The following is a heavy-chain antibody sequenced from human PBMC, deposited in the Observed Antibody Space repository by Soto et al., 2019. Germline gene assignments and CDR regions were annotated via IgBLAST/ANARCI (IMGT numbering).Heavy chain of an antibody. CDR3: TTGSNEGY. Sequence: EVQLLESGGGLVKPGGSLRLSCAASGFSFSSAWMNWVRQAPGKGLEWVGRIRTKPEGETTDYPAPVKGRFTISRDDSKTTLYLQMTSLKIEDTAEYYCTTGSNEGYWGQGTLVTVSS. CDR2: IRTKPEGETT. D-gene: IGHD1-1*01. CDR1: GFSFSSAW. J-gene: IGHJ4*02. V-gene: IGHV3-15*07.